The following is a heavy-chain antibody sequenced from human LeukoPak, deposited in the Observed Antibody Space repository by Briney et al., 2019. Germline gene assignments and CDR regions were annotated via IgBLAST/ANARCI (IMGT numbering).Heavy chain of an antibody. Sequence: GGSLRLSCAASGFTFSSYGMSWVRQAPGKGLEWVANIKKDGSEKYYVDSVKGRFTISRDNAKTSLYLQMNSLRAEDTAIYYCARHLSGVTGYTYGRGIDYWGQGTLVTVSS. V-gene: IGHV3-7*01. CDR3: ARHLSGVTGYTYGRGIDY. CDR2: IKKDGSEK. D-gene: IGHD5-18*01. CDR1: GFTFSSYG. J-gene: IGHJ4*02.